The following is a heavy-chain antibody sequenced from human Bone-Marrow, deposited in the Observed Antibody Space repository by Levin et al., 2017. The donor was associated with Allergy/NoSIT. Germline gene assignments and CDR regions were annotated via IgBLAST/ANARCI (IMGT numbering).Heavy chain of an antibody. CDR2: IIPLFNTV. J-gene: IGHJ5*02. Sequence: SVKVSCKASGGTFSSSAISWVRQAPGQGLEWLGGIIPLFNTVNYAQQFQGRVTITADKSTGTAYMELNSLRYEDTAVYYCARDAGWELITWFDPWGQGTLVTVSS. D-gene: IGHD4-23*01. CDR3: ARDAGWELITWFDP. CDR1: GGTFSSSA. V-gene: IGHV1-69*06.